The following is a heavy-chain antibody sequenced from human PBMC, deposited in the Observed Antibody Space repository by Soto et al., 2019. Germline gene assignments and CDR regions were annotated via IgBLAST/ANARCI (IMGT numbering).Heavy chain of an antibody. D-gene: IGHD3-10*01. V-gene: IGHV3-74*01. CDR3: AREASGSGNRYFDY. CDR1: GFTFSISW. Sequence: EVQLVESGGGLVQPGGSLRLSCTPSGFTFSISWMHWVRQAPGKGLVWVSRINNDESYTTYADSVKDRFTISRDNAKNTLYLQMTSLRAEDTAVYYCAREASGSGNRYFDYWGQGTLVTVSS. CDR2: INNDESYT. J-gene: IGHJ4*02.